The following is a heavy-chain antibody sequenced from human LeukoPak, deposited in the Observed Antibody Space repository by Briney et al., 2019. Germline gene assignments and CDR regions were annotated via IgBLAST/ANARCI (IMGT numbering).Heavy chain of an antibody. J-gene: IGHJ5*02. Sequence: ASAKVSCKASGYTFTSYDINWVRQAAGQGLEWMGWMNPNSGNTGYAQKFQGRVTMTRNTSISTAYMELSSLRSEDTAVYYCARASPLYSVRPWFDPWGQGTLVTVSS. CDR3: ARASPLYSVRPWFDP. D-gene: IGHD5-18*01. CDR2: MNPNSGNT. CDR1: GYTFTSYD. V-gene: IGHV1-8*01.